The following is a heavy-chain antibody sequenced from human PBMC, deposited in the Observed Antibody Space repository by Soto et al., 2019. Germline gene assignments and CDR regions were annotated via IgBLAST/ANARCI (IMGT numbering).Heavy chain of an antibody. Sequence: QLQLQESGSGLVKPSQTLSLTCAVSGGSISSGGYSWSWIRQPPGKGLEWIGYIYPSGSTYYTPSRKSRVPISVDRSKNQFSLKLRSVTAADTAVYYCARGGLFGFGELGHNWFDPWGQGALVTVSS. J-gene: IGHJ5*02. D-gene: IGHD3-10*01. CDR2: IYPSGST. CDR1: GGSISSGGYS. CDR3: ARGGLFGFGELGHNWFDP. V-gene: IGHV4-30-2*01.